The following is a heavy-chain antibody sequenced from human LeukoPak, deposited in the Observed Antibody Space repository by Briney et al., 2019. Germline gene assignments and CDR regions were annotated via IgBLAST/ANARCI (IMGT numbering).Heavy chain of an antibody. Sequence: EASVKVSCKASGYTFTSYYMHWVRQAPGQGLEWMGIINPSGGSTSYAQKFQGRVTMTRDMSTSTVYMELSSLRSEDTVVYYCARCRFGELLSHHHYYYMDVWGKGTTVTVSS. CDR2: INPSGGST. V-gene: IGHV1-46*01. CDR1: GYTFTSYY. CDR3: ARCRFGELLSHHHYYYMDV. D-gene: IGHD3-10*01. J-gene: IGHJ6*03.